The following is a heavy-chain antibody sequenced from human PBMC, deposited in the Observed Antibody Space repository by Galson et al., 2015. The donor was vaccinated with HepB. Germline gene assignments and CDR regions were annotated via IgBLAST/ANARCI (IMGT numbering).Heavy chain of an antibody. J-gene: IGHJ5*02. Sequence: SVKVSCKVSGYTLTELSMHWARQAPGKGLEWMGGSDPEDGETIYAQKFQGRVTMTEDTSTDTAYMELSSLRSEDTAVYYCATVSYYDSSGYPSSWFDPWGQGTLVTVSS. CDR2: SDPEDGET. CDR1: GYTLTELS. V-gene: IGHV1-24*01. D-gene: IGHD3-22*01. CDR3: ATVSYYDSSGYPSSWFDP.